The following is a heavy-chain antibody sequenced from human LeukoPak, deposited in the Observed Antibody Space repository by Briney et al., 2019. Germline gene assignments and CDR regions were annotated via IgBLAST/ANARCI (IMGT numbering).Heavy chain of an antibody. D-gene: IGHD4-23*01. CDR2: IWYDGSKK. V-gene: IGHV3-30*02. CDR3: ARAGVRWPDAFDI. J-gene: IGHJ3*02. CDR1: GFSFSAYG. Sequence: GGSLRLSCAASGFSFSAYGMHWVRQAPGKGLEWVAYIWYDGSKKEYANSVKGRFTISRDTSKSTVYLQMNSLRPEDTAVYYCARAGVRWPDAFDIWGQGTMVTVSS.